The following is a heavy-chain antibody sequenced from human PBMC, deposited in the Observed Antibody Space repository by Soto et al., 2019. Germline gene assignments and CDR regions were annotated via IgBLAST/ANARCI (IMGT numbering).Heavy chain of an antibody. V-gene: IGHV3-23*01. CDR2: ISGSGGST. J-gene: IGHJ4*02. Sequence: GGSLRLSCAASGFTFSSYAMSWVRQAPGKGLEWVSAISGSGGSTYYADSVKGRFTISRDNSKNTLYLQMNSLRAEDTAVYYCAKDRLRSGSYYLAGFDYWGQGTLVTVSS. D-gene: IGHD1-26*01. CDR1: GFTFSSYA. CDR3: AKDRLRSGSYYLAGFDY.